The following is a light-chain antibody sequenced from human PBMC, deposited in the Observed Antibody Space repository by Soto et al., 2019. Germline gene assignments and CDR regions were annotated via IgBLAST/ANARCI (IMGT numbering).Light chain of an antibody. CDR2: GAS. J-gene: IGKJ1*01. CDR3: QQYGSSPGT. V-gene: IGKV3-15*01. CDR1: QSVSSN. Sequence: EIVMTQSPATLSVSPGERATLSCLASQSVSSNLAWYQQKPGQAPRLLIYGASTRATGIPARFSGSGSGTDFTLTISRLEPEDFAVYYCQQYGSSPGTFGQGTKVDIK.